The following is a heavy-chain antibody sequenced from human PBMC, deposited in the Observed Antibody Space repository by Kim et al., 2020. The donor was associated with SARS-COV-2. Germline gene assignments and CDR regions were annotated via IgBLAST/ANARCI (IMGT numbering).Heavy chain of an antibody. D-gene: IGHD1-26*01. CDR3: ARGSGNFGVDY. J-gene: IGHJ4*02. V-gene: IGHV3-74*01. CDR2: INSDGTTI. CDR1: GFTFSDSW. Sequence: GGSLRLSCAASGFTFSDSWMHWVRQTPEKGLLWVSRINSDGTTIQYADSVRGRFTISRDNAKNTLYLEMNSLRAEDLAVYYCARGSGNFGVDYWGQG.